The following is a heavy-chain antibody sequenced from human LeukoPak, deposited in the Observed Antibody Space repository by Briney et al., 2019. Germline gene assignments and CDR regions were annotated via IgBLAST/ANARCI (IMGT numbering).Heavy chain of an antibody. V-gene: IGHV4-31*03. CDR1: GDSINSGGYY. CDR3: ARGGYDSSGSSVYYFDY. J-gene: IGHJ4*02. CDR2: IYYSGTT. D-gene: IGHD3-22*01. Sequence: PSQTLSLTSTVSGDSINSGGYYWTWIRQHPGKGLEWIGYIYYSGTTYCNPSLKSRVTISVDTSKNQFSLNLSSLTAADTAVYYCARGGYDSSGSSVYYFDYWGQGTLVTVSS.